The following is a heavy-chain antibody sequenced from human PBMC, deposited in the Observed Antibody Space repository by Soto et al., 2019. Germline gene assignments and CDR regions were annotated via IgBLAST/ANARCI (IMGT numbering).Heavy chain of an antibody. V-gene: IGHV1-69*01. CDR2: IIPIFGTA. Sequence: QVQLVQSGAEVKKPGSSVKVSCKASGGTFSSYAISWVRQAPGQGLEWMGGIIPIFGTANYAQKFQGRVTITADESTGTAYMGLSSLRSEDTAVYYCARAERLPENYGMDVWGQGTTVTVSS. CDR1: GGTFSSYA. J-gene: IGHJ6*02. CDR3: ARAERLPENYGMDV. D-gene: IGHD1-26*01.